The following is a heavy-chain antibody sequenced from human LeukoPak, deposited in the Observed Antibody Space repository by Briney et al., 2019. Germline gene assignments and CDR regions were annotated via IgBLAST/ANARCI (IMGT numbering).Heavy chain of an antibody. CDR1: GGSISNSRYY. V-gene: IGHV4-39*01. Sequence: SETLSLTCSVSGGSISNSRYYWGWLRQPPGKGLEWIGSIYYSGSTYYNPSLKSRVTISVDTSKNQFSLKLSSVTAADTAVYYCARLGGYCSGGICYGKDWGQGTLVTVSS. D-gene: IGHD2-15*01. CDR3: ARLGGYCSGGICYGKD. J-gene: IGHJ4*02. CDR2: IYYSGST.